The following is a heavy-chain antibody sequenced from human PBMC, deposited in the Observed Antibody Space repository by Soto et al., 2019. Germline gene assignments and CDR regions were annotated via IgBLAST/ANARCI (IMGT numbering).Heavy chain of an antibody. Sequence: QVQLQESGPGLVKPSQTLSLTCTVSGESISSGGYYWSWIRHHPGKGLEWIGYIYDSESAYYNPSLKSRVTISMDTSKTQFAMRLSSVTAADTAVYFCARAFSSSSAVDLWGQGTQVTVSS. D-gene: IGHD6-6*01. CDR3: ARAFSSSSAVDL. V-gene: IGHV4-31*03. CDR1: GESISSGGYY. CDR2: IYDSESA. J-gene: IGHJ5*02.